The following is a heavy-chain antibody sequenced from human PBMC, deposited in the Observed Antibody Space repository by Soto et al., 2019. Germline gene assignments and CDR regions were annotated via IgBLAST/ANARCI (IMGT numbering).Heavy chain of an antibody. D-gene: IGHD2-2*01. Sequence: GESLKISCRGSGFTFTNYWIAWVRQMPGKGLEWMGIIYPGDSETSYSPSFQGQVIISAGKSINTAYLQWSSLQASDPPMYYRGKPEGSWRSTTCSSVDYWGQGTLVTVSS. J-gene: IGHJ4*02. CDR2: IYPGDSET. CDR1: GFTFTNYW. CDR3: GKPEGSWRSTTCSSVDY. V-gene: IGHV5-51*01.